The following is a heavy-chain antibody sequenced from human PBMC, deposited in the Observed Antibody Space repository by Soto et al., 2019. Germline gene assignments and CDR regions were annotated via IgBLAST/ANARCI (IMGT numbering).Heavy chain of an antibody. J-gene: IGHJ5*02. CDR1: GYTFTSYG. Sequence: ASVKVSCKASGYTFTSYGISWVRQAPGQGLEWMGWISAYNGNTNYAQKLQGRVTMNTDTSTSTAYMELRSLRSDETAVYYCERGYCTNGVCYGLDPWGQGTLVTVSS. V-gene: IGHV1-18*04. CDR3: ERGYCTNGVCYGLDP. CDR2: ISAYNGNT. D-gene: IGHD2-8*01.